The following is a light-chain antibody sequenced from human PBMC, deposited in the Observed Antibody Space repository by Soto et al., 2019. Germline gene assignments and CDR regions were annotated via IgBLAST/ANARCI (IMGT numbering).Light chain of an antibody. J-gene: IGLJ1*01. CDR2: DVS. CDR1: SSDVGGYNY. CDR3: SSYTSSSVYV. Sequence: QSALTQPASVSVSPGQSITISCTGTSSDVGGYNYVSWYQQHPGKAPKLMIYDVSNRPSGVSNRFSGSKSGNTASLPISGLQAEDEADYYCSSYTSSSVYVFGTGTKLTVL. V-gene: IGLV2-14*01.